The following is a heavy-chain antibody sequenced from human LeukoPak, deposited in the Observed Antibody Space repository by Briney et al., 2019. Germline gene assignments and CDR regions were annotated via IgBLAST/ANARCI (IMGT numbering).Heavy chain of an antibody. D-gene: IGHD6-19*01. V-gene: IGHV1-2*02. Sequence: GASVKVSCNASGYTFTSYYMHWVRQAPGQGLEWMGWINPNSGGTNYAQKFQGRVTMTRDTSISTAYMELSRLRSDDTAVYYCARDLPRIAVADNFDYWGQGTLVTVSS. CDR1: GYTFTSYY. J-gene: IGHJ4*02. CDR2: INPNSGGT. CDR3: ARDLPRIAVADNFDY.